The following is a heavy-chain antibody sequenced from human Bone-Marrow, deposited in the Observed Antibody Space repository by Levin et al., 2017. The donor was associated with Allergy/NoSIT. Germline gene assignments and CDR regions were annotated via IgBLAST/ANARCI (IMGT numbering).Heavy chain of an antibody. Sequence: GGSLRLSCAASGFTFSSSAMSWVRQAPGKGLEWVSVITDGGNTYYADSVKGRFTISRDSSKNTLYLQLNSLRVEDTAVYYCAKLVNYWGQGTLVTVSA. CDR1: GFTFSSSA. J-gene: IGHJ4*02. D-gene: IGHD6-13*01. V-gene: IGHV3-23*01. CDR3: AKLVNY. CDR2: ITDGGNT.